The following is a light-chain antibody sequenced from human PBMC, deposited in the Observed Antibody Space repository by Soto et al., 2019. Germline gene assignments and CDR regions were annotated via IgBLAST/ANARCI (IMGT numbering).Light chain of an antibody. CDR3: ATWDDSLNGQVV. CDR2: YDD. CDR1: SSNIGNNA. J-gene: IGLJ2*01. V-gene: IGLV1-36*01. Sequence: QAVVTQPPSVSEAPRQRVTISCSGSSSNIGNNAVNWYQQLPGKAPKLLIYYDDLLPSGVSDRFSGSKSGTSASLAISGLQSEDEADYYCATWDDSLNGQVVFGGGTKVTVL.